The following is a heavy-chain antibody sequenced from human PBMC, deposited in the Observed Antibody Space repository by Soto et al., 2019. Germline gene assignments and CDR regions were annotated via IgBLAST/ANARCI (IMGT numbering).Heavy chain of an antibody. D-gene: IGHD3-16*01. J-gene: IGHJ6*02. CDR1: RYNFITDW. V-gene: IGHV5-10-1*01. CDR3: ARLSRASFALDV. Sequence: GESLKISCKGSRYNFITDWISWVRQMPGKGLEWMGRIDPTDSYTKYSPSFEGHVTISADKSISTAYLQWSSLKASDSAVYYCARLSRASFALDVWGQGTTVTVSS. CDR2: IDPTDSYT.